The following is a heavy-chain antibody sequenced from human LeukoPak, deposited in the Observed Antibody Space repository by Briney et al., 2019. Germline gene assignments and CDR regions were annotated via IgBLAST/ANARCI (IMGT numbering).Heavy chain of an antibody. CDR2: INHSGST. CDR3: ARGRNEYFDFWSGYSQSLDY. CDR1: GGSFSGYY. J-gene: IGHJ4*02. V-gene: IGHV4-34*01. D-gene: IGHD3-3*01. Sequence: PSETLSLTCAVYGGSFSGYYWSWIRQPPGKGLEWIGEINHSGSTNYNPSLKSRVNISVDTSKNQFSLKLSSVTAADTAVYYCARGRNEYFDFWSGYSQSLDYWGQGTLVTVSS.